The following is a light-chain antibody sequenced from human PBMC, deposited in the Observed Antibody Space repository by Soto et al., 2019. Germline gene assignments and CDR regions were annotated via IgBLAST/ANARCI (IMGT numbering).Light chain of an antibody. CDR3: SSYTTSSPHVV. CDR2: DVS. V-gene: IGLV2-14*01. CDR1: SSXVGGYNY. J-gene: IGLJ2*01. Sequence: QSALTQPASVSGSPGQSITISCTGTSSXVGGYNYVSWYQQHPGKAPKLMIYDVSNRPSGVSNRFSGSKSGNTASLTISGXQAEDXAXYYCSSYTTSSPHVVFGGGTKLTVL.